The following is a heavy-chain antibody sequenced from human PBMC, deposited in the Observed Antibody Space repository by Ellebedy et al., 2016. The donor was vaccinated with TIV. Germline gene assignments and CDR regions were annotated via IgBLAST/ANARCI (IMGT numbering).Heavy chain of an antibody. CDR2: ISNTDTI. D-gene: IGHD6-19*01. CDR3: ARHPLEWLVGPMYFDY. J-gene: IGHJ4*02. V-gene: IGHV3-48*01. CDR1: GFTFSSYS. Sequence: GESLKISCAASGFTFSSYSMNWVRQAPGKGLEWVSYISNTDTIYYADSVRGRFTISRDNSKKSVYLQMNSLRVEDTAVYYCARHPLEWLVGPMYFDYWGQGTLVTVSS.